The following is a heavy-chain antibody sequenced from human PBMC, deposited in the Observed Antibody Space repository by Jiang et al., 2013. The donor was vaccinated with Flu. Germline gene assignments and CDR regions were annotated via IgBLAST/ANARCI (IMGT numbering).Heavy chain of an antibody. CDR3: ARDYHDYGLDPFDI. V-gene: IGHV4-31*03. CDR2: IYYSGRT. J-gene: IGHJ3*02. Sequence: GLVKPSQTLSLTCTVSGGSISDGGYYWNWIRQQPGKGLEWIGYIYYSGRTYYSPSLKSRVTISVDTSKNQFSLTLNSVTAADTAVYYCARDYHDYGLDPFDIWGQGTMVTVSS. D-gene: IGHD4-17*01. CDR1: GGSISDGGYY.